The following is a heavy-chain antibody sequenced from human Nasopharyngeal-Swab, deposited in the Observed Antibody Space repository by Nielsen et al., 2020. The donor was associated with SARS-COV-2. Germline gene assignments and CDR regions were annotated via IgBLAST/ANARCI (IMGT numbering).Heavy chain of an antibody. V-gene: IGHV1-46*01. Sequence: ASVKVSCKASGGTFSSYAISWVRQAPGQGLEWMGIINPSGGSTSYAQKFQGRVTMTRDTSTSTVYMELSSLRSEDTAVYYCARDHSSGYYYVSYWGQGTLVTVSS. D-gene: IGHD3-22*01. CDR2: INPSGGST. CDR3: ARDHSSGYYYVSY. J-gene: IGHJ4*02. CDR1: GGTFSSYA.